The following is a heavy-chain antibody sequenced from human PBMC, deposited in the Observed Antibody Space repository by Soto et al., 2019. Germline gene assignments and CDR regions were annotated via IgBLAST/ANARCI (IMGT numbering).Heavy chain of an antibody. V-gene: IGHV1-46*03. CDR3: ARAPPPPTYYDSSGLKPPTDAFDI. CDR2: INPSGGST. Sequence: ASVKVSCKASGYTFTSYYMHWVRQAPGQGLEWMGIINPSGGSTSYAQKFQGRVTMTRDTSTSTVYMELSSLRSEDTAVYYCARAPPPPTYYDSSGLKPPTDAFDIWGKGTMVTVSS. CDR1: GYTFTSYY. D-gene: IGHD3-22*01. J-gene: IGHJ3*02.